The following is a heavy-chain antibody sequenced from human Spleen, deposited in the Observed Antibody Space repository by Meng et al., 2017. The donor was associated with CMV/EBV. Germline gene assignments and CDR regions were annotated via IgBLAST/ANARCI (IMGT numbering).Heavy chain of an antibody. Sequence: RGDHHSSSIRQPQRQRLEWSGYIYYSGSTDYNPSLKSRVNISEDTSKNQFSLKLSSVSAADTAVYYCARSEGRYCSSTSCSNWFDPWGQGTLVTVSS. CDR1: RGDHH. CDR2: IYYSGST. J-gene: IGHJ5*02. D-gene: IGHD2-2*01. CDR3: ARSEGRYCSSTSCSNWFDP. V-gene: IGHV4-30-4*08.